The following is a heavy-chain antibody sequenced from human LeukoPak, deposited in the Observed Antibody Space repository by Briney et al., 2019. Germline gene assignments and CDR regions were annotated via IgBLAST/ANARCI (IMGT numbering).Heavy chain of an antibody. CDR1: GFTVSSNY. D-gene: IGHD2-15*01. V-gene: IGHV3-66*02. CDR3: ARGVACSGGRCYEAFDI. J-gene: IGHJ3*02. CDR2: IYSAGST. Sequence: PGGSLRLSXAASGFTVSSNYMNWVRQSPGKGLEWLSVIYSAGSTYYADSVKGRFTISRDNSKNTLYLQMNSLRAEDTAVYYCARGVACSGGRCYEAFDIWGQGTMVTVSS.